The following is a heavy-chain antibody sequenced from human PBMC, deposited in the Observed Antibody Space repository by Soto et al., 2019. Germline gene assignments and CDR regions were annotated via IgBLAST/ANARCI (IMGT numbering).Heavy chain of an antibody. Sequence: GGSLRLSCAASGFTFSSYAMSWVRQAPGKGLEWVSAISGSGGSTYYADSVKGRFTISRDNSKNTLYLQMNSLRAEDRAVYYGAKDLGSRQWLVIARAPYYYYGIDLWGKGNTVTVSS. D-gene: IGHD6-19*01. CDR3: AKDLGSRQWLVIARAPYYYYGIDL. J-gene: IGHJ6*04. CDR1: GFTFSSYA. V-gene: IGHV3-23*01. CDR2: ISGSGGST.